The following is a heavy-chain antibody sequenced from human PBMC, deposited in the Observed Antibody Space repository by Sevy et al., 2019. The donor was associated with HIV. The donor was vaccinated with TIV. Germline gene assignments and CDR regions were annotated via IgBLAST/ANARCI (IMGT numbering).Heavy chain of an antibody. V-gene: IGHV3-30-3*01. J-gene: IGHJ3*02. Sequence: GGSLRLSCAASGFTFSSYAMHWVRQAPGKGLEWVAVISYDGSNKYYADSVKGRFTISRDNSKNMLYLQMNSLRAEDTAVYYCARCRSITMVRGVIGTNDAFDIWGQGTMVTVSS. CDR2: ISYDGSNK. CDR3: ARCRSITMVRGVIGTNDAFDI. D-gene: IGHD3-10*01. CDR1: GFTFSSYA.